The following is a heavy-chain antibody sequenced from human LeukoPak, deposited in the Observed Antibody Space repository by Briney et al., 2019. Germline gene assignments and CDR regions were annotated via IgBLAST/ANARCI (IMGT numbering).Heavy chain of an antibody. CDR1: GFTFSSYW. J-gene: IGHJ4*02. V-gene: IGHV3-7*01. Sequence: GGSLRLSCAASGFTFSSYWMSWVRQAPGKGLEWVANIKKDGSEKYYVDSVKGRFTISRDNAKNSLYLQMNSLRAEDTAVYYCARGGLYGGNLYYFDYWGQGTLVTVSS. CDR3: ARGGLYGGNLYYFDY. D-gene: IGHD4-17*01. CDR2: IKKDGSEK.